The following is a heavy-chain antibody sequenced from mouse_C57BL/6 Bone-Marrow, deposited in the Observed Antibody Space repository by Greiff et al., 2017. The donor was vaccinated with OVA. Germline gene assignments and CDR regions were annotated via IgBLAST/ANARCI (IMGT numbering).Heavy chain of an antibody. CDR1: GYSFTSYY. J-gene: IGHJ2*01. CDR2: IYPGSGNT. D-gene: IGHD1-1*01. V-gene: IGHV1-66*01. Sequence: VQLQQSGPELVKPGASVKISCKASGYSFTSYYIHWVKQRPGQGLEWIGWIYPGSGNTKYNEKFKGKATLTADTSSSTAYMQLSSLTSEDSAVYYCARYYYGSSYGYFDYWGQGTTLTVSS. CDR3: ARYYYGSSYGYFDY.